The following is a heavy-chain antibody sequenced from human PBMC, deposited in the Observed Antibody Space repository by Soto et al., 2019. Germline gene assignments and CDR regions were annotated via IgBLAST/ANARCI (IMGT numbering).Heavy chain of an antibody. CDR2: ISYDGSNK. V-gene: IGHV3-30-3*01. D-gene: IGHD6-13*01. CDR3: ARGYSSPDYFDY. Sequence: GGSLRLSCAASGFTFSSYAMHWVRQAPGKGLEWVAVISYDGSNKYYADSVKGRFTISRDNSKNTLYLQMNSLRAEDTAVYYCARGYSSPDYFDYWGQGTLVTVSS. J-gene: IGHJ4*02. CDR1: GFTFSSYA.